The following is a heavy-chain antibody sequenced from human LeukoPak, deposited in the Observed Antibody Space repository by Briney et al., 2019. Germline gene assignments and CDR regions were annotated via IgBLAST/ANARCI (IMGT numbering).Heavy chain of an antibody. V-gene: IGHV3-7*01. Sequence: GGSLRLSCAASGFTFSSYWMSWVRQAPGKGLEWVANIKQDGSEKYYVDSVKGRFTISRDNAKNSLYLQMNSLRAEDTAVYYCAKDQAAMDRYYYYGMDVWGQGTTVTVSS. D-gene: IGHD5-18*01. CDR2: IKQDGSEK. CDR3: AKDQAAMDRYYYYGMDV. J-gene: IGHJ6*02. CDR1: GFTFSSYW.